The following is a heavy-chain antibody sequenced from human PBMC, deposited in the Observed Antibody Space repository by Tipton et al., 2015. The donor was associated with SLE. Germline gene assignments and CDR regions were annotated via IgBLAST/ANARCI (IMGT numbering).Heavy chain of an antibody. D-gene: IGHD2-2*01. CDR2: MNPNRGNT. Sequence: QSGAEVKKPGASVKVSCKASGYTFTSYDIHWVRQATGQGLECMGWMNPNRGNTDYAQKFQGRVTMTRNTSISTAYMELSSLRSEDTAVYYWAREGGTMSTDAVDIWGQGTRVTVSS. J-gene: IGHJ3*02. CDR1: GYTFTSYD. V-gene: IGHV1-8*01. CDR3: AREGGTMSTDAVDI.